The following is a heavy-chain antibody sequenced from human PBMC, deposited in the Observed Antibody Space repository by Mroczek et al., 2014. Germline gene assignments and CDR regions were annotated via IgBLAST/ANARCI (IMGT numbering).Heavy chain of an antibody. D-gene: IGHD2-15*01. CDR2: IYYSGST. J-gene: IGHJ3*02. V-gene: IGHV4-59*01. CDR1: GGSISSYY. CDR3: ARLASILAPFDI. Sequence: QVQLQQWGPGLVKPSETLSLTCTVSGGSISSYYWSWIRQPPGKGLEWIGYIYYSGSTNYNPSLKSRVTISVDTSKNQFSLKLSSVTAADTAVYYCARLASILAPFDIWGQGTMVTVSS.